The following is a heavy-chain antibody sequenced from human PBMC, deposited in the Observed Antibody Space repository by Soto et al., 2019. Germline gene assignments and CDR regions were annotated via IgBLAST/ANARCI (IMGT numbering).Heavy chain of an antibody. D-gene: IGHD3-10*01. CDR2: VNPNNGDT. Sequence: QVQLVQSGAELKKPGASVKVSCKASGYTFSNYDMNWVRQATGQGPEWIGWVNPNNGDTGYAQKSQCRVTLTTDISTTTAYMELTSLRSEDTAIYYCAKVSRKGSAIDFDYWGQGTLITVSS. CDR1: GYTFSNYD. CDR3: AKVSRKGSAIDFDY. V-gene: IGHV1-8*01. J-gene: IGHJ4*02.